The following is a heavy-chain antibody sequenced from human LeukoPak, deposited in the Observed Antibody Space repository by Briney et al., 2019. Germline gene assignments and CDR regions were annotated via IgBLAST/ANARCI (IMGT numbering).Heavy chain of an antibody. V-gene: IGHV4-59*12. CDR1: GGSIRSYD. CDR3: ASGYYYDSSGYYYGFQH. J-gene: IGHJ1*01. Sequence: IPSETLSLTCIVSGGSIRSYDWSWIRQPPGKGLEWIGYISYTGSTNYNPSLKSRVTMSGDTPKNQFSLKLSSVTAADTAVYYCASGYYYDSSGYYYGFQHWGQGTLVTVSS. D-gene: IGHD3-22*01. CDR2: ISYTGST.